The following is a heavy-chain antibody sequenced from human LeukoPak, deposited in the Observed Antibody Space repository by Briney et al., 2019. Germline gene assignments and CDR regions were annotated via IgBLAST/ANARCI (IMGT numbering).Heavy chain of an antibody. Sequence: KASETLSLTCAVYGGSFSGYYWSWIRQPPGKGLEWIGEINHSGSTNYNPSLKSRVTISVDTSKNQFSLKLSSVTAADTAVYYCARVGDFWSGYPPFDPWGQGTLVTVSS. J-gene: IGHJ5*02. V-gene: IGHV4-34*01. D-gene: IGHD3-3*01. CDR2: INHSGST. CDR3: ARVGDFWSGYPPFDP. CDR1: GGSFSGYY.